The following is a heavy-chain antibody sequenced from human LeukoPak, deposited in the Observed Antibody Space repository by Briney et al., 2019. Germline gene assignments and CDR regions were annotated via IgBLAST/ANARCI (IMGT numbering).Heavy chain of an antibody. CDR3: ARYSGSFPGWLDP. Sequence: GGSLRLPCAASGLTFSSSWMNWVRQAPGKGLEWVANINPAGSQKNYVDSVKGRFTISRDNAMNSVFLQIDSLRAEDTGVYYCARYSGSFPGWLDPWGQGTLVTVSS. CDR1: GLTFSSSW. D-gene: IGHD1-26*01. V-gene: IGHV3-7*01. CDR2: INPAGSQK. J-gene: IGHJ5*02.